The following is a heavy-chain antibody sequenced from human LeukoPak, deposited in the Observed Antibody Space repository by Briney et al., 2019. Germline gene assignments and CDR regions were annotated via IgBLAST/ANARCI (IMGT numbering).Heavy chain of an antibody. D-gene: IGHD6-19*01. J-gene: IGHJ4*02. CDR3: ARRDISSGWSFDY. Sequence: PSETLSLTCTVSGGSISNYHWSWIRQPAGKGLEWISQIHTSGSTDYKPPLKSRVTMSIDTPENQLSLTIRSVTAADTAVYYCARRDISSGWSFDYWGQGILVTASS. CDR1: GGSISNYH. V-gene: IGHV4-4*07. CDR2: IHTSGST.